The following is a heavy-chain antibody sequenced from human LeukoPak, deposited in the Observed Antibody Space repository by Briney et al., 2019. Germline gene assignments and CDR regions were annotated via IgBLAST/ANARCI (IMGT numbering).Heavy chain of an antibody. V-gene: IGHV4-38-2*01. Sequence: GSLRLSCAASGFTLSDYHMDWVRQAPGKGLEWIGYIYHSGSTYYNPSLKSRVTISVDRSKNQFSLKLSSVTAADTAVYYCARSRGYSYGPLDYWGQGTLVTVSS. CDR2: IYHSGST. J-gene: IGHJ4*02. D-gene: IGHD5-18*01. CDR3: ARSRGYSYGPLDY. CDR1: GFTLSDYH.